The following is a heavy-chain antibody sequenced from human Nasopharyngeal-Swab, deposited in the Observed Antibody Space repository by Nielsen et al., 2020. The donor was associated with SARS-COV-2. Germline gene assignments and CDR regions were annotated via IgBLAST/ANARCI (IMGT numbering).Heavy chain of an antibody. D-gene: IGHD3-16*02. Sequence: GESLKISCAASGFTFSSYGMNWVRQAPGKGLEWVSYISSSSSTIYYADSVKGRFTISRDNAKNSLYLQMNSLRDEDTAVYYCARDPYDYVWGSYRYMGDYWGQGTLVTVSS. J-gene: IGHJ4*02. CDR3: ARDPYDYVWGSYRYMGDY. CDR1: GFTFSSYG. CDR2: ISSSSSTI. V-gene: IGHV3-48*02.